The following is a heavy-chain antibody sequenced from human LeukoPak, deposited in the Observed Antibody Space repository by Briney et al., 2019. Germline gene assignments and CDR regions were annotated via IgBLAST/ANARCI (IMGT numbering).Heavy chain of an antibody. CDR1: GFSFSSYN. CDR2: ISSSSSYI. V-gene: IGHV3-21*01. Sequence: GGSLRLSCAASGFSFSSYNMNWVRQAPGKGLEWVSSISSSSSYIYYADSVKGRFTISRDNAKNSLYLQMNSLRAEDTAVYYCARDDYGGIDYWGQGTLVTVSS. D-gene: IGHD4-17*01. J-gene: IGHJ4*02. CDR3: ARDDYGGIDY.